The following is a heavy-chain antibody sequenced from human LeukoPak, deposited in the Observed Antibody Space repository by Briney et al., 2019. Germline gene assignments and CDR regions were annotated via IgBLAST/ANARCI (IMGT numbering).Heavy chain of an antibody. CDR2: IYSGGST. V-gene: IGHV3-53*01. CDR3: ARDQSGTDYYYMDV. J-gene: IGHJ6*03. CDR1: GFTVSSNY. Sequence: GGSLRLSCAASGFTVSSNYMSWVRQAPGKGLEWVSVIYSGGSTYYADSVKGRFTISRDNSKNTPYLQMNSLRAEDTAVYYCARDQSGTDYYYMDVWGKGTTVTVSS. D-gene: IGHD1-14*01.